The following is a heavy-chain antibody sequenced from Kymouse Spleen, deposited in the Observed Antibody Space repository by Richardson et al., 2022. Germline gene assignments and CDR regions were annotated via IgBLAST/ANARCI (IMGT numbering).Heavy chain of an antibody. D-gene: IGHD3-10*01. CDR2: IGTAGDT. Sequence: EVQLVESGGGLVQPGGSLRLSCAASGFTFSSYDMHWVRQATGKGLEWVSAIGTAGDTYYPGSVKGRFTISRENAKNSLYLQMNSLRAGDTAVYYCARGTTGDYYGSGSYPYYYGMDVWGQGTTVTVSS. V-gene: IGHV3-13*01. CDR3: ARGTTGDYYGSGSYPYYYGMDV. CDR1: GFTFSSYD. J-gene: IGHJ6*02.